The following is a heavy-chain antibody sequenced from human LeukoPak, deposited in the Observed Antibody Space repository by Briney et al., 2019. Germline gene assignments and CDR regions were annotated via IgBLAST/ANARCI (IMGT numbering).Heavy chain of an antibody. CDR2: MNPNIVNT. V-gene: IGHV1-8*01. CDR1: RYTLTSYD. J-gene: IGHJ4*02. D-gene: IGHD5-18*01. Sequence: ASVNVSCKACRYTLTSYDINWVRQATGQGREGMGWMNPNIVNTDYAQKLQGRVTMTRNTSISTAYMELSSLRSEDTAVYYCTRGLGAAMVLGDDYWGQGTLVTVSS. CDR3: TRGLGAAMVLGDDY.